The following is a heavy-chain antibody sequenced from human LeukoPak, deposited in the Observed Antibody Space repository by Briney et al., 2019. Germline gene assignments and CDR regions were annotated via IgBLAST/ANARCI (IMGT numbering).Heavy chain of an antibody. J-gene: IGHJ4*02. CDR2: IYPDDSNT. D-gene: IGHD3-16*01. CDR1: AYSFSAYW. V-gene: IGHV5-51*01. CDR3: ARVFGAYFDY. Sequence: PGESLKISCKASAYSFSAYWIGWVRQMPGKGLEWMGIIYPDDSNTRYGPSFEGQVTISADRSTNTAYLQWSSLKASDTAIYYCARVFGAYFDYWGQGTLVTVSS.